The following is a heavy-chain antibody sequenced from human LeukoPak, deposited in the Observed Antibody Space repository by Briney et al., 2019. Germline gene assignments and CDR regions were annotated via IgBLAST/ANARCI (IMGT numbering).Heavy chain of an antibody. V-gene: IGHV3-66*01. J-gene: IGHJ4*02. CDR3: AKGSLLWFGEFGY. CDR1: GFTVSSNY. CDR2: IYDGGFT. Sequence: GGSLRLSCAASGFTVSSNYMAWVRQAPGKGLEWVSVIYDGGFTDYTDSVKGRFTISRDNSKNTLYLQMNSLRADDTAVYYCAKGSLLWFGEFGYWGQGTLVTVSS. D-gene: IGHD3-10*01.